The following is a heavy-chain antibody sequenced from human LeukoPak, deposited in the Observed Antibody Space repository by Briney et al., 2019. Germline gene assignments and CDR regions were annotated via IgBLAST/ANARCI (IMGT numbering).Heavy chain of an antibody. CDR1: GYTLTELS. V-gene: IGHV1-24*01. Sequence: ASVKVSCKVSGYTLTELSMHWVRQAPGKGLEWMGGFDPEDGETIYTQKFQGRVTMTEDTSTDTAYMELSSLRSEDTAVYYCARVAGYCSTSCLIIDYWGQGTLVTVSS. CDR2: FDPEDGET. D-gene: IGHD2-2*01. CDR3: ARVAGYCSTSCLIIDY. J-gene: IGHJ4*02.